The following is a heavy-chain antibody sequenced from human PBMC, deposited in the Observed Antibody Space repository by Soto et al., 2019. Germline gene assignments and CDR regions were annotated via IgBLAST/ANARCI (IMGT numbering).Heavy chain of an antibody. CDR1: GGSISSYY. Sequence: SETLSLTCTVSGGSISSYYWSWIRQPPGKGLEWIGYNYYSGSTNYNPSLKSRVTISVDRSKNQFSLKLTSVTAADTAVYYCARDKITGILDYWGQGTLVTVSS. J-gene: IGHJ4*02. D-gene: IGHD1-20*01. CDR2: NYYSGST. CDR3: ARDKITGILDY. V-gene: IGHV4-59*12.